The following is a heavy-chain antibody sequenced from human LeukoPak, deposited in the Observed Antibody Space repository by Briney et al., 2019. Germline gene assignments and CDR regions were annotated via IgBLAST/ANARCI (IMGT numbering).Heavy chain of an antibody. J-gene: IGHJ3*02. CDR2: INSDGSSR. Sequence: PGGSLRLSCAASGFTFSSYWMHWVRQAPGKGLVWVSRINSDGSSRSYADSVKGRFTISRDNAKNSLYLQMNSLRVEDTAVYSCVRGESGIQENSFDIWGQGTLVTVSS. D-gene: IGHD3-16*01. CDR3: VRGESGIQENSFDI. CDR1: GFTFSSYW. V-gene: IGHV3-74*01.